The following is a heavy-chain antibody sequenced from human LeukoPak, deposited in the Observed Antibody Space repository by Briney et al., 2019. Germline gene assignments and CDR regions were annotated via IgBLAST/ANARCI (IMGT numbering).Heavy chain of an antibody. CDR2: IIPILGIA. CDR1: GGPFSSYA. J-gene: IGHJ4*02. CDR3: ARALGYCSGGSCYSLDY. V-gene: IGHV1-69*04. D-gene: IGHD2-15*01. Sequence: SVKVSCKASGGPFSSYAISWVRQAPGQGLEWMGRIIPILGIANYAQKFQGRVTITADKSASTAYMELSSLRSEDTAVYYCARALGYCSGGSCYSLDYWGQGTLVTVSS.